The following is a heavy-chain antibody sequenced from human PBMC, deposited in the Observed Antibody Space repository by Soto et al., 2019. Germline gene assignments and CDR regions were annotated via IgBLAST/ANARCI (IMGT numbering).Heavy chain of an antibody. CDR2: IYHSGST. D-gene: IGHD6-6*01. CDR3: ARERPDGARLDP. J-gene: IGHJ5*02. V-gene: IGHV4-30-4*01. Sequence: QVQLQESGPGLVKPSQTLSLTCTVSGGSISSGDYYWSWIRQPPGKGLEWIGYIYHSGSTYYNPSPKSRVTISENTSKNQFSLKLSSVTAADTAVYYCARERPDGARLDPWGQGTLVTVSS. CDR1: GGSISSGDYY.